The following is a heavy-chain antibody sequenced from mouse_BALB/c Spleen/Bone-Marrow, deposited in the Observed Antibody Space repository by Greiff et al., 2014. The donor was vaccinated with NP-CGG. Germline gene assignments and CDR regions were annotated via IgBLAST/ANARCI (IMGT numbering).Heavy chain of an antibody. V-gene: IGHV5-17*02. CDR3: ARSDGAMDY. CDR2: ISTGSNTI. CDR1: GFAFSSFG. Sequence: EVQGVESGGGLVQPGGSRKLSCAASGFAFSSFGMHWVRQAPEKGLEWVAYISTGSNTIYYADTVKGRFTISRDNPKNTLFLQMTSLRSEDTAMYYCARSDGAMDYWGQGTSVTVSS. D-gene: IGHD2-3*01. J-gene: IGHJ4*01.